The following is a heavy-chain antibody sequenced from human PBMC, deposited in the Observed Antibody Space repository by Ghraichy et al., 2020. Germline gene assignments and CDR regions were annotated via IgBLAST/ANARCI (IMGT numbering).Heavy chain of an antibody. CDR3: ATSPDPYYYGSGSYYMYYFDY. CDR1: GGSISSSRYY. CDR2: IYYNGTT. J-gene: IGHJ4*02. D-gene: IGHD3-10*01. V-gene: IGHV4-39*01. Sequence: SETLSLTCSVSGGSISSSRYYWGWVRQSPGKGLEWIGNIYYNGTTYYNPSLKSRVTISVDTSKNQFSLKLSSVAAADTAVYYCATSPDPYYYGSGSYYMYYFDYWGQGTLVTVSS.